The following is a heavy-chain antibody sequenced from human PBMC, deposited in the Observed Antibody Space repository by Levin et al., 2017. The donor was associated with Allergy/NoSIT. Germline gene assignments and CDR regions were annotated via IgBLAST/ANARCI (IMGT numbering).Heavy chain of an antibody. CDR1: GFTFSSYS. J-gene: IGHJ6*02. Sequence: PGGSLRLSCAASGFTFSSYSMNWVRQAPGKGLEWVSSISSSSSYIYYADSVKGRFTISRDNAKNSLYLQMNSLRAEDTAVYYCASFFEPYYYDSSGYFTPRYYYYGMDVWGQGTTVTVSS. D-gene: IGHD3-22*01. V-gene: IGHV3-21*01. CDR2: ISSSSSYI. CDR3: ASFFEPYYYDSSGYFTPRYYYYGMDV.